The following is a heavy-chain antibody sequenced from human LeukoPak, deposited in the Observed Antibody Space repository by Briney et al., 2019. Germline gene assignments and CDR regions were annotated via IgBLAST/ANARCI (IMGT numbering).Heavy chain of an antibody. CDR3: ARQWELHYGMDV. J-gene: IGHJ6*02. Sequence: SETLSLTCAVYGGSFSGYYWSWIRQPPGKGLEWIGEINHSGSTNYNPSLKSRVTISVDTSKNQFSLKLSSVTAADTAVYYCARQWELHYGMDVRGQGTTVTVSS. D-gene: IGHD1-26*01. CDR1: GGSFSGYY. CDR2: INHSGST. V-gene: IGHV4-34*01.